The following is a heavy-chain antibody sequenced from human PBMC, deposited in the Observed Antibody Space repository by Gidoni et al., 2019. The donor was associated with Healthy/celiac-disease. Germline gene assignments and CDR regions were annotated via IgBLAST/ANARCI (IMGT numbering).Heavy chain of an antibody. D-gene: IGHD4-17*01. CDR3: ARTPPTTVTSYWYFDL. J-gene: IGHJ2*01. Sequence: QVQLQESGPGLVKPSQTLSPTCTVSGGSISSGGYYWSWIRQHPGKGLEWIGYIYYSGSTYYNPSLESRVTISVDTSKNQFSLKLSSVTAADTAVYYCARTPPTTVTSYWYFDLWGRGTLVTVSS. CDR1: GGSISSGGYY. V-gene: IGHV4-31*03. CDR2: IYYSGST.